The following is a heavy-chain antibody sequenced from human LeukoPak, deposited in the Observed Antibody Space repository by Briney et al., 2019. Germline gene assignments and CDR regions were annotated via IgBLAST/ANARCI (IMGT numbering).Heavy chain of an antibody. Sequence: QSGGSLRLSCAASGFTFSSYAMSWVRQAPGKGLEWVSAISGSGGSTYYADSVKGRFTISRDNSKNTLYLQMNSLRAEDTAVYYCAKSPYYDSSGYYHFDYWGQGTLVTVSS. CDR2: ISGSGGST. J-gene: IGHJ4*02. CDR1: GFTFSSYA. V-gene: IGHV3-23*01. D-gene: IGHD3-22*01. CDR3: AKSPYYDSSGYYHFDY.